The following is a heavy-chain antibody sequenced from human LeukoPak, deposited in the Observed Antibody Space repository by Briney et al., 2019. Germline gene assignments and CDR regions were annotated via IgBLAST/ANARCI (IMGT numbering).Heavy chain of an antibody. J-gene: IGHJ1*01. D-gene: IGHD6-13*01. V-gene: IGHV1-24*01. Sequence: ASVKVSCKVSGYTLTELSMHWVRQAPGKGLEWMGGFDPEDGETIYAQKCQGRVTMTEDTSTDTAYMELSSLRSEDTAVYYCATDRQQLVPEYFQHWGQGTLVTVSS. CDR3: ATDRQQLVPEYFQH. CDR2: FDPEDGET. CDR1: GYTLTELS.